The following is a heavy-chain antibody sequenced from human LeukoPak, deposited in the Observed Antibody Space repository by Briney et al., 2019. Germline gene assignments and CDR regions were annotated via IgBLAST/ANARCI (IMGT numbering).Heavy chain of an antibody. V-gene: IGHV3-66*01. Sequence: QAGGSLRLSCAASGLTVGSNYMSWVRQAPGKGLEWVSVIYRGGPTYYADSVKGRFTISRDNSKNTLYLQMNSLRAEDTAVYYCARDSYVDSEAVRWFGPWGQGTLVTVSS. CDR2: IYRGGPT. J-gene: IGHJ5*02. CDR3: ARDSYVDSEAVRWFGP. D-gene: IGHD4-17*01. CDR1: GLTVGSNY.